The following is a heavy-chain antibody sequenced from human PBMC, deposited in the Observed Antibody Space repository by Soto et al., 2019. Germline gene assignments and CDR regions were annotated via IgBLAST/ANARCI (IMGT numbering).Heavy chain of an antibody. V-gene: IGHV3-48*01. J-gene: IGHJ5*02. CDR1: GFTFSTYS. Sequence: EVQLVESGGGLVQPGGSLRLSCAASGFTFSTYSMNWVRQAPGKGLEWVSYISWSGITIYYADSVKGRFTISRDNAKNSLYLQMNSLRAEDTAVYYCARDRWTDYGDYAAWFDPWGQGTLVTVSS. CDR3: ARDRWTDYGDYAAWFDP. CDR2: ISWSGITI. D-gene: IGHD4-17*01.